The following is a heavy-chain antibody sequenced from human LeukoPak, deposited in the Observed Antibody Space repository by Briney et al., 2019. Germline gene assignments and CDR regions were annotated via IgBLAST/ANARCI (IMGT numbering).Heavy chain of an antibody. CDR3: ARDCSGGSCFTRYNWFDP. V-gene: IGHV1-8*01. Sequence: ASVKVSCKASGYTFTSYDINWVRQATGQGLEWMGWMNPNSGNTGYAQKFQGRVTMTRNTSISTAYMELSSLRSEDTAVYYCARDCSGGSCFTRYNWFDPWGQGTLVTVSS. J-gene: IGHJ5*02. CDR2: MNPNSGNT. CDR1: GYTFTSYD. D-gene: IGHD2-15*01.